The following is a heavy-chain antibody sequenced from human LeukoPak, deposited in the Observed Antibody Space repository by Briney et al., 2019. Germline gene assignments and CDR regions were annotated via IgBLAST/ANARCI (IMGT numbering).Heavy chain of an antibody. J-gene: IGHJ4*02. D-gene: IGHD5-18*01. CDR2: ISSSSSYI. CDR3: VLFWGYSYGRRFDY. V-gene: IGHV3-21*04. Sequence: PGGSLRLSCAASGFTFSSYSMNWVRQAPGKGLEWVSSISSSSSYIYYADSVKGRFTISRDNAKNSLYLQMNSLRAEDTAVYYCVLFWGYSYGRRFDYWGQGTLVTVSS. CDR1: GFTFSSYS.